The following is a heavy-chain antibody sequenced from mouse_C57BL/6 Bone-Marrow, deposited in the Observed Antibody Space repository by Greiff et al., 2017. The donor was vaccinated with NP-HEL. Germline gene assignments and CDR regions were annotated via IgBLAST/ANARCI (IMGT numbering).Heavy chain of an antibody. Sequence: EVKVVESGGGLVQPGGSLSLSCAASGFTFTDYYMSWVRQPPGKALEWVGFIRNKANGYTIEYSASVKGRFTISREKPQSILYLQMDARRAEDSATYYCARSIYYDYADDPFYGMDYWGQGTSVTVSS. D-gene: IGHD2-4*01. V-gene: IGHV7-3*01. CDR1: GFTFTDYY. J-gene: IGHJ4*01. CDR3: ARSIYYDYADDPFYGMDY. CDR2: IRNKANGYTI.